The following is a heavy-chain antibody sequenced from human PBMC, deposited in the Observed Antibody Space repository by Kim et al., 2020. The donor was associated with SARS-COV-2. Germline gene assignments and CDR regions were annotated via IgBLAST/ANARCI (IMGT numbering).Heavy chain of an antibody. CDR1: GYTFTSYY. D-gene: IGHD3-10*01. CDR2: INPSGGST. J-gene: IGHJ6*02. V-gene: IGHV1-46*01. Sequence: ASVKVSCKASGYTFTSYYMHWVRQAPGQGLEWMGIINPSGGSTSYAQKFQGRVTMTRDTSTSTVYMELSSLRSEDTAVYYCARDEVTMVRGVIYYYYYGMDVWGQRTTVTVSS. CDR3: ARDEVTMVRGVIYYYYYGMDV.